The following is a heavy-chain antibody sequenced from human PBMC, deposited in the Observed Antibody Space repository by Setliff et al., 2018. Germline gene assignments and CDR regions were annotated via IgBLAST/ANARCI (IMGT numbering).Heavy chain of an antibody. D-gene: IGHD5-18*01. CDR2: ISTYTGKT. Sequence: ASVKVSCKTSGYSFTVFGISWVRQAPGQGLEWMGWISTYTGKTNYAQNFQGRVTITTDESTSTAYMELTSLRSEDTAVYYCARDGVHTAMLIDYYYYMDVWGKGTTVTVSS. J-gene: IGHJ6*03. CDR3: ARDGVHTAMLIDYYYYMDV. V-gene: IGHV1-18*01. CDR1: GYSFTVFG.